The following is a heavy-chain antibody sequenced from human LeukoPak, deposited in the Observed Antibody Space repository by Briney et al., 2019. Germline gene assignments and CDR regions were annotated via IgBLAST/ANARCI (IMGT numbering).Heavy chain of an antibody. D-gene: IGHD3-10*01. CDR3: AKGPGAYYYGSGRSDP. CDR2: ISWNSGSI. CDR1: GFTFDDYA. J-gene: IGHJ5*02. V-gene: IGHV3-9*03. Sequence: GGSLRLSCAASGFTFDDYAMHWVRQAPGKGLEWVSGISWNSGSIGYADSVKGRFTISRDNAKNSLYLQMNSLRAEDMALYYCAKGPGAYYYGSGRSDPWGQGTLVTVSS.